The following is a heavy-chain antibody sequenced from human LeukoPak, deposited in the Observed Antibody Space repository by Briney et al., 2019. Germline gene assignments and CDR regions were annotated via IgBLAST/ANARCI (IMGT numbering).Heavy chain of an antibody. CDR1: GGTFSSYA. CDR2: IIPIFGTA. CDR3: ARDNDDILTDYPIDY. J-gene: IGHJ4*02. V-gene: IGHV1-69*13. D-gene: IGHD3-9*01. Sequence: SVKVSCKASGGTFSSYAISWVRQAPGQGLEWMGGIIPIFGTANYAQKFQGRVTITADESTSTAYMELSSLRSEDTAVYYCARDNDDILTDYPIDYWGQGTLVTVSS.